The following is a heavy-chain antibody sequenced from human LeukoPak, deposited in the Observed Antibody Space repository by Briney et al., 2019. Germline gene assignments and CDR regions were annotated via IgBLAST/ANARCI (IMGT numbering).Heavy chain of an antibody. D-gene: IGHD3-22*01. Sequence: GGSLRLSCAASGLIVSSNYMTWVRQAPGKGLEWVSVIYSGGSIYYADSVKGRFTISRDNSRNTLYLQMNSLRAEDTAVYYCAKDGGRGYYDSSGYWDYNWFDPWGREPWSPSPQ. CDR3: AKDGGRGYYDSSGYWDYNWFDP. V-gene: IGHV3-53*01. CDR1: GLIVSSNY. J-gene: IGHJ5*02. CDR2: IYSGGSI.